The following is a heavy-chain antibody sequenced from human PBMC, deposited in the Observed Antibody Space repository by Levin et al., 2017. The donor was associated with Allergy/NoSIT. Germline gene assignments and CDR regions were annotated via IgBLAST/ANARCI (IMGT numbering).Heavy chain of an antibody. CDR1: GFTVSSNY. CDR3: ARDYYGSGSWDAFDI. Sequence: GGSLRLSCAASGFTVSSNYMSWVRQAPGKGLEWVSVIYSGGSTYYADSVKGRFTISRDNSKNTLYLQMNSLRAEDTAVYYCARDYYGSGSWDAFDIWGQGTMVTVSS. J-gene: IGHJ3*02. CDR2: IYSGGST. D-gene: IGHD3-10*01. V-gene: IGHV3-66*01.